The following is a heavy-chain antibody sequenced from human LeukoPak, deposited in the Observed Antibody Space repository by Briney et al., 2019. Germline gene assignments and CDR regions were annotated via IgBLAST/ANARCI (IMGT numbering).Heavy chain of an antibody. CDR3: AKGPRAAADDY. J-gene: IGHJ4*02. D-gene: IGHD6-13*01. CDR2: INAGSGNT. Sequence: ASVKVSCKASGYTFINYAINWGRQAPGQSLEWLGWINAGSGNTKYSEKLQGRVTITRDTSASTAYLELSSLRSEDTAVYYCAKGPRAAADDYWGQGTLVTVSS. V-gene: IGHV1-3*01. CDR1: GYTFINYA.